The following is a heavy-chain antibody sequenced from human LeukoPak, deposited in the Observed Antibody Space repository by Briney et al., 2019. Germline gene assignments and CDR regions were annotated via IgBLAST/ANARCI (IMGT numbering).Heavy chain of an antibody. CDR2: IDDDGRTT. J-gene: IGHJ4*02. Sequence: GGSLRLSCAASGFPFRTSWMHWVRQAPGKGLVWVSRIDDDGRTTTYADSVEGRFTVSRDNAKSTLFLDMKSLRAEDPAIYYCIRALGSALDFWGQGTVVTVSS. V-gene: IGHV3-74*01. D-gene: IGHD1-26*01. CDR3: IRALGSALDF. CDR1: GFPFRTSW.